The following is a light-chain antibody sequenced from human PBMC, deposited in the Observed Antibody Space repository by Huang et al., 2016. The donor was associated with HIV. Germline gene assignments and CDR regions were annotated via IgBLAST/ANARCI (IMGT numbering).Light chain of an antibody. Sequence: EIVMTQSPATLSVSPGQRVTLSCRANRSVSTNLAWYQQRHGQATRLLIYGSSTRAPGSPARFSGSGSVTDFSLTISSLQSEDFALYYCHQYNNWLLSFGGGTRV. CDR2: GSS. CDR3: HQYNNWLLS. J-gene: IGKJ4*01. V-gene: IGKV3-15*01. CDR1: RSVSTN.